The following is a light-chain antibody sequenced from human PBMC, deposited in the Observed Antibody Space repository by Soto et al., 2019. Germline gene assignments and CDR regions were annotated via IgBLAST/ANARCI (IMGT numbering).Light chain of an antibody. V-gene: IGLV2-14*01. CDR3: GSYTRSSTLV. Sequence: QSALTQPASVSGSPGQSITISCTGTSSDVGGYNYVSWYQHHPGKAPKLMIYEVSHRPSGVSNRFSASKSGNTASLTISGLQAEDEADYYFGSYTRSSTLVFGTGTKLTVL. CDR1: SSDVGGYNY. CDR2: EVS. J-gene: IGLJ1*01.